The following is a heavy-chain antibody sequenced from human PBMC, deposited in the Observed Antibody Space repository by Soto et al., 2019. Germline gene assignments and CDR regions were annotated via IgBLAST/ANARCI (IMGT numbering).Heavy chain of an antibody. D-gene: IGHD2-2*01. CDR2: IKQDETEK. CDR3: ARDLIVVVPAAGGNYYYYYYMDV. J-gene: IGHJ6*03. Sequence: PGGSLRLSCADSGFTFSSYWMSWVRQAPGKGLEWVANIKQDETEKYYVDSVKGRFAISRDNGKNTLYLQMNSLTAADTAVYYCARDLIVVVPAAGGNYYYYYYMDVWGKGTTVTVSS. CDR1: GFTFSSYW. V-gene: IGHV3-7*05.